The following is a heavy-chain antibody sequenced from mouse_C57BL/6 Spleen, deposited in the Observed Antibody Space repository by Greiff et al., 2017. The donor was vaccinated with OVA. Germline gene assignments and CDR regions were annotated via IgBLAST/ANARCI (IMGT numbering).Heavy chain of an antibody. CDR2: IYPGDGDT. CDR1: GYAFSSSW. D-gene: IGHD1-1*01. J-gene: IGHJ1*03. Sequence: QVQLQQSGPELVKPGASVKISCKASGYAFSSSWMNWVKQRPGKGLEWIGRIYPGDGDTNYNGKFKGKATLTADKSSSTAYMQLSSLTSEDSAVYFCARSVYDGSSHWYFDVWGTGTTVTVSS. V-gene: IGHV1-82*01. CDR3: ARSVYDGSSHWYFDV.